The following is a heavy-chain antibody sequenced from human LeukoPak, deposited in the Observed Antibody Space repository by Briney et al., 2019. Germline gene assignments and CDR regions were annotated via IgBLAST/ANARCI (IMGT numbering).Heavy chain of an antibody. Sequence: SAISGCGGSTYYADSVKGRFTISRDNSKNTLYLQMDSLRAEDTAVYYCAKDSGTVKGAFDIWGQGTMVTVSS. CDR2: ISGCGGST. CDR3: AKDSGTVKGAFDI. J-gene: IGHJ3*02. D-gene: IGHD4-11*01. V-gene: IGHV3-23*01.